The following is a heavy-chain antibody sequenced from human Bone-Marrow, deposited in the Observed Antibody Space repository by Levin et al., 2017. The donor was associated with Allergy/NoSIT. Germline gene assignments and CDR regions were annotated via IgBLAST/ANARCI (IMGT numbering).Heavy chain of an antibody. CDR3: ARDSRDTAMVTTGFDY. D-gene: IGHD5-18*01. J-gene: IGHJ4*02. Sequence: GESLKISCAASGFTVSSNYMSWVRQAPGKGLEWVSVIYSGGSTYYADSVKGRFTISRDNSKNTLYLQMNSLRAEDTAVYYCARDSRDTAMVTTGFDYWGQGTLVTVSS. CDR1: GFTVSSNY. V-gene: IGHV3-53*01. CDR2: IYSGGST.